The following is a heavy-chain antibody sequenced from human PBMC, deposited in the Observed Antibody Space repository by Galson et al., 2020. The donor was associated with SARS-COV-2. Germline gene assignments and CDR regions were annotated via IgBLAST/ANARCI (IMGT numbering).Heavy chain of an antibody. D-gene: IGHD3-22*01. CDR1: GGSISSSNYY. Sequence: ALETLSLTCTVSGGSISSSNYYWGWIRQPPGKGLEWIGNIYYSGSTYYNPSLKSRVTISVDTSKNQFSLKLSSVTAADTAVYYCAREYYYDSGGYYNYFDYWGQGTLVTVSS. J-gene: IGHJ4*02. V-gene: IGHV4-39*07. CDR3: AREYYYDSGGYYNYFDY. CDR2: IYYSGST.